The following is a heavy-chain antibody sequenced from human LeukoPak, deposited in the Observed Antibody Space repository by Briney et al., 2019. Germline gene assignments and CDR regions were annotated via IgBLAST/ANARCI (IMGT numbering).Heavy chain of an antibody. CDR2: ISGSGVST. D-gene: IGHD3-16*01. CDR1: GFTFSSSA. CDR3: AKAPGGIVGY. Sequence: GGSLTLSCAASGFTFSSSAMSWVRQAPGKGLEWVSSISGSGVSTYYADSVKGRFTISRDNSKNTLYLQMNSLRAEDTAVYYCAKAPGGIVGYWGQGTLVTVSS. J-gene: IGHJ4*02. V-gene: IGHV3-23*01.